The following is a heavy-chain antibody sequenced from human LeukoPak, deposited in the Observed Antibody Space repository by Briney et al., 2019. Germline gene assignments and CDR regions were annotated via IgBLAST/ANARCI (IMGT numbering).Heavy chain of an antibody. J-gene: IGHJ4*02. CDR3: ASRKLGNDY. D-gene: IGHD7-27*01. V-gene: IGHV4-61*02. Sequence: SETLSLTCNVSGDSITSGSYYWSWIRQPAGKGLEWIGRIYTSGSANYNPSLKSRVTISADTSKNQFSLKLISVTAADTAVYYCASRKLGNDYWGQGTLVTVSS. CDR1: GDSITSGSYY. CDR2: IYTSGSA.